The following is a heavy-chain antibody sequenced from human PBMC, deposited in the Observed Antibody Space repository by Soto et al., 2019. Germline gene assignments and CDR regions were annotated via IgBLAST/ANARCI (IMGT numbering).Heavy chain of an antibody. J-gene: IGHJ6*02. Sequence: SLSLSCAASGFTFDHYAMHWVRQAPGKGLEWVSAISWNSGSIGYADSVKGRFTISRDNAKNSLYLQMNSLRAEDTALYYCAKGSGSPWYYGMDVWGQGTTVTVSS. CDR2: ISWNSGSI. CDR1: GFTFDHYA. V-gene: IGHV3-9*01. D-gene: IGHD1-26*01. CDR3: AKGSGSPWYYGMDV.